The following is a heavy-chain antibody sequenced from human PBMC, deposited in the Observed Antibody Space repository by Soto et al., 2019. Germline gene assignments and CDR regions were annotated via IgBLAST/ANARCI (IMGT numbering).Heavy chain of an antibody. Sequence: EVQLLGSGGGSVQPGGSLRLSCAASGFTFSNYGMTWVRQAPGKGLEWLSATSDGSTFYRESVKGRFTTSRDDSINMLFLHMSSLRAEDTATYYCARLVPGTWFGDYWGQGILVSVSS. D-gene: IGHD6-19*01. J-gene: IGHJ4*02. CDR1: GFTFSNYG. CDR2: TSDGST. CDR3: ARLVPGTWFGDY. V-gene: IGHV3-23*01.